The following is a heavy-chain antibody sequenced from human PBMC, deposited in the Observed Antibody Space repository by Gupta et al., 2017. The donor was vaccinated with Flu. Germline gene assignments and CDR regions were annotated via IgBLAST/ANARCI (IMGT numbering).Heavy chain of an antibody. CDR2: VFYSGST. CDR3: ASLWQVYDWNDQSYYYHGLDV. J-gene: IGHJ6*02. V-gene: IGHV4-39*01. Sequence: WIGNVFYSGSTYYNPSLKSRVTISIDTSKKEFSLKLNSVTAADTAVYYCASLWQVYDWNDQSYYYHGLDVWGQGTTVTVSS. D-gene: IGHD1-20*01.